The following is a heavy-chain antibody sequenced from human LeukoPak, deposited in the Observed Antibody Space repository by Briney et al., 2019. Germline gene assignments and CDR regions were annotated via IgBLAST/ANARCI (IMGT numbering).Heavy chain of an antibody. J-gene: IGHJ5*02. CDR1: GYTFTGYY. CDR2: INPNSGGT. D-gene: IGHD6-13*01. Sequence: GASVKVSCKASGYTFTGYYMHWVRQAPGQGLEWMGWINPNSGGTNYAQKFQGRVTMTRDTSISTAYMELSRLRSDDTAVYYCARVPIRIAAAGPRRNWFDPWGQGTLVTVSS. CDR3: ARVPIRIAAAGPRRNWFDP. V-gene: IGHV1-2*02.